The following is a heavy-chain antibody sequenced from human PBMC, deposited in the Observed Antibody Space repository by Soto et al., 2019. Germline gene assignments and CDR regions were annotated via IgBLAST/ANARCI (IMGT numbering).Heavy chain of an antibody. D-gene: IGHD3-22*01. CDR3: AKGYYDSSGPTQY. V-gene: IGHV3-30*18. CDR2: ISYDGSNK. Sequence: GGSLRLSCADSGFTFSSYGMHWARQAPGKGLEWVAVISYDGSNKYYADSVKGRFTISRVNSKNTLYLQMNSLRAEDTAVYYCAKGYYDSSGPTQYWGQGTLVTVSS. CDR1: GFTFSSYG. J-gene: IGHJ4*02.